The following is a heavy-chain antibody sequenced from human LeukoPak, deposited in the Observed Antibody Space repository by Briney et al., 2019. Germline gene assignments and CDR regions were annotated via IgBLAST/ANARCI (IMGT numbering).Heavy chain of an antibody. J-gene: IGHJ6*04. CDR3: ARAPSPRSGGTLIYGMDV. D-gene: IGHD2-15*01. V-gene: IGHV1-46*01. Sequence: ASVKVSCKASGYTFTSYYMHWVRQAPGQGLEGMGIINPSGGSTSYAQKFQARVTMTRDTSTSTVYMELSSLRSEDTAVYYCARAPSPRSGGTLIYGMDVWGKGTTVTVSS. CDR1: GYTFTSYY. CDR2: INPSGGST.